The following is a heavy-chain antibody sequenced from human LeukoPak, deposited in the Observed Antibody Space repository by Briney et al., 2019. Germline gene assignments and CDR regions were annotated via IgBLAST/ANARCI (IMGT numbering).Heavy chain of an antibody. V-gene: IGHV4-39*01. J-gene: IGHJ4*02. CDR2: IYYSGST. D-gene: IGHD3-22*01. CDR1: GGSISSSSYY. Sequence: PSETLSLTCTVSGGSISSSSYYWGWIRQPPGKGLEWIGSIYYSGSTYYNPPLKSRVTISVDTSKNQFSLKLSSVTAADTAVYYCARGLSQPVLITMIVSGVPEGCYFDYWGQGTLVTVSS. CDR3: ARGLSQPVLITMIVSGVPEGCYFDY.